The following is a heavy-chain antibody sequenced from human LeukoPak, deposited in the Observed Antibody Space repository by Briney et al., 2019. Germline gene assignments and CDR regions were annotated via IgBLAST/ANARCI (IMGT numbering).Heavy chain of an antibody. Sequence: GGSLRLSCAASGFTFSNAWMSWVRQAPGKGLEWVGRIKSKTDGGTTDYAAPAKGRFTISRDDSKNTFYLQMNSLKTEDTAVYFCTTVGSGYTLNYWGQGTLVTVSS. V-gene: IGHV3-15*01. J-gene: IGHJ4*02. CDR3: TTVGSGYTLNY. CDR2: IKSKTDGGTT. D-gene: IGHD3-22*01. CDR1: GFTFSNAW.